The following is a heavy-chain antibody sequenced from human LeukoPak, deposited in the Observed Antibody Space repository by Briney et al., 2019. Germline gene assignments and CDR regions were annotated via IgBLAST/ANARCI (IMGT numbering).Heavy chain of an antibody. CDR1: GFRFSTYG. CDR3: AKDPYSHSPRTFSY. CDR2: IRHDGSDK. Sequence: GRSLRLSCAASGFRFSTYGMHWVRQAPGKGLEWVSWIRHDGSDKYYTDFVKGRFTISRDNSKNTLYLQRNSLRAEDTAVYYCAKDPYSHSPRTFSYGGQGILVTVSS. J-gene: IGHJ4*02. D-gene: IGHD4-11*01. V-gene: IGHV3-30*02.